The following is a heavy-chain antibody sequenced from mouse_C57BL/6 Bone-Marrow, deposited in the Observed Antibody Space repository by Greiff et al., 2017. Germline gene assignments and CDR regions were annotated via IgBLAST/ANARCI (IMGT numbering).Heavy chain of an antibody. V-gene: IGHV5-16*01. CDR3: ARDHYRAMDY. CDR1: GFTFSDYY. D-gene: IGHD2-14*01. J-gene: IGHJ4*01. CDR2: INYDGSST. Sequence: EVQRVESEGGLVQPGSSMKLSCTASGFTFSDYYMAWVRQVPEKGLEWVANINYDGSSTYYLDSLKSRFIISRDNAKNILYLQMSSLKSEDTATYYCARDHYRAMDYWGQGTSVTVSS.